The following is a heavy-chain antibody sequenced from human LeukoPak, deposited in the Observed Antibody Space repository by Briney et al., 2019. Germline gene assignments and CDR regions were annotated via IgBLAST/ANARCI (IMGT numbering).Heavy chain of an antibody. Sequence: GGSLRLSCAASGFTFTNYWMSWVRQAPGKGLELVANIKQDRSEKYYVDSVKGRFTISRDNARNSLYLQMNSLRAEDTAVYYCARGTTVTTGYFDYWGQGTLVTVSS. CDR1: GFTFTNYW. D-gene: IGHD4-17*01. CDR3: ARGTTVTTGYFDY. J-gene: IGHJ4*02. V-gene: IGHV3-7*01. CDR2: IKQDRSEK.